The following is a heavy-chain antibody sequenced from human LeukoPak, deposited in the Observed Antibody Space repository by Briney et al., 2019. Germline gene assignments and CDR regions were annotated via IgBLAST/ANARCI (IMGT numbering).Heavy chain of an antibody. Sequence: GGSLRLSCAASGFTFSSYAMSWVRQAPGKGLEWVSGINWNGGSTGYADSVKGRFTISRDNAKNSLYLQMNSLRAEDTALYHCARGWLPVWFGELRDAFDIWGQGTMVTVSS. V-gene: IGHV3-20*01. CDR3: ARGWLPVWFGELRDAFDI. J-gene: IGHJ3*02. CDR1: GFTFSSYA. D-gene: IGHD3-10*01. CDR2: INWNGGST.